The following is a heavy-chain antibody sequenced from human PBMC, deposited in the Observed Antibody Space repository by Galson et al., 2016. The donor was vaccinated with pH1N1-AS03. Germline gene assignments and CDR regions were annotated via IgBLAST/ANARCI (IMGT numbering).Heavy chain of an antibody. CDR3: ARDSPTTLIGGEV. CDR1: VSLSGYS. CDR2: IGSSGRTI. Sequence: LRLSCAASVSLSGYSVNWVRQAPGKGLEWVAYIGSSGRTISYADSVKGRFTVSRDSGKNSVELQMNSLGAEDTAVYYCARDSPTTLIGGEVWAQGTLVTVSS. D-gene: IGHD2-21*01. V-gene: IGHV3-48*01. J-gene: IGHJ4*02.